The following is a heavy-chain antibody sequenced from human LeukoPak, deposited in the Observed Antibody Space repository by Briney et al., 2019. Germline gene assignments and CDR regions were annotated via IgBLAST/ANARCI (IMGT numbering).Heavy chain of an antibody. CDR3: ARGRWRGYPDY. D-gene: IGHD5-18*01. CDR2: INHSGST. CDR1: GGSFSGYY. Sequence: SETLSLTCAVYGGSFSGYYWSWIRQPPGKGLGWIGEINHSGSTNYNPSLKSRVTISVDTSKNQFSLKLSSVTAADTAVYYCARGRWRGYPDYWGQGTLVTVSS. J-gene: IGHJ4*02. V-gene: IGHV4-34*01.